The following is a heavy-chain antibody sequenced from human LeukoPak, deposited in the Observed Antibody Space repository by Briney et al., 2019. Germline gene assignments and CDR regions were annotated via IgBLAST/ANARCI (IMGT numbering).Heavy chain of an antibody. CDR2: INAGNGNT. CDR1: GYTLTSYA. Sequence: ASVKVSCKASGYTLTSYAMHWVRQAPGQRLEWMGWINAGNGNTKYSQKFQGRVTITRDTSASTAYMELSSLRSEDTAVYYCARAGTLRFLEWLGFDYWGQGTLVTVSS. J-gene: IGHJ4*02. CDR3: ARAGTLRFLEWLGFDY. V-gene: IGHV1-3*01. D-gene: IGHD3-3*01.